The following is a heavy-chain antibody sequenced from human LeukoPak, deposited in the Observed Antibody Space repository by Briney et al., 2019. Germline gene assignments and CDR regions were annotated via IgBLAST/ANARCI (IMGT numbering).Heavy chain of an antibody. CDR2: ISSSSTYT. CDR1: GFTSSDYF. Sequence: PGGSVRLSCAASGFTSSDYFMSWIRQAPGKGLEWVSHISSSSTYTNYADSVKGLFTISRDNTKNSLYLQMNSLRTEDTAVYYCARVARPVGTTGGGLDYWGQGTLVTVSS. D-gene: IGHD1-26*01. J-gene: IGHJ4*02. V-gene: IGHV3-11*06. CDR3: ARVARPVGTTGGGLDY.